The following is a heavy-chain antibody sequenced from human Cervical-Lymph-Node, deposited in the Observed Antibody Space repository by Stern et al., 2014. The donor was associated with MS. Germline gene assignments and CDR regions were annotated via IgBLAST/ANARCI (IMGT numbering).Heavy chain of an antibody. CDR1: GGSIRNYY. Sequence: QVQLVQSGPGLVKPSETLSLTCTVSGGSIRNYYWSWIRQPPGKGLEWIGYIYYSGSTNSNPSLKSRVTMSVDPSKNLLSLKLTSVTAADTAVYYCATFFRSGSSYYFDYWGQGTLVTVAS. V-gene: IGHV4-59*08. CDR2: IYYSGST. D-gene: IGHD5-12*01. CDR3: ATFFRSGSSYYFDY. J-gene: IGHJ4*02.